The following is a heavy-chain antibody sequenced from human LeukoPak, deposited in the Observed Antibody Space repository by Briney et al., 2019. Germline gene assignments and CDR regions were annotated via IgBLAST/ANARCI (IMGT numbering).Heavy chain of an antibody. CDR1: GFTVSSNY. Sequence: GGSLRLSCAASGFTVSSNYMSWVRQAPGKGLEWVSVIYSGGSTYYADSVKGRFTISRDNSKNTLYLQMNSLRAEDTAVYYCASGLFGELRIDYWGQGTLVTVPS. CDR2: IYSGGST. D-gene: IGHD3-10*02. CDR3: ASGLFGELRIDY. V-gene: IGHV3-66*01. J-gene: IGHJ4*02.